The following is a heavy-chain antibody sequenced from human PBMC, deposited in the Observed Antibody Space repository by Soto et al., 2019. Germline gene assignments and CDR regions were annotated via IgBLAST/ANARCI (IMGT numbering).Heavy chain of an antibody. Sequence: GVSLKISCKASAHRCTTYWISWVRQMPGKGLEYMGKINPTDSETNYSPSFEGHVTFSVDRSTSTAYVRWDSLKASDTAMYYCASPTMTSTSFSHAMDVWGQGTTVTVSS. CDR1: AHRCTTYW. V-gene: IGHV5-10-1*01. J-gene: IGHJ6*02. CDR2: INPTDSET. D-gene: IGHD4-17*01. CDR3: ASPTMTSTSFSHAMDV.